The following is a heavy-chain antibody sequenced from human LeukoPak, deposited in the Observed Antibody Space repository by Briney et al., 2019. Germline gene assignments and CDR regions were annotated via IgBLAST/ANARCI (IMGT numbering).Heavy chain of an antibody. J-gene: IGHJ6*03. Sequence: SETLSLTCAVYGGSFSGYYWSWIRQPPGKGLEWIGEINHSGSTNYNPSLKSRVTISVDTSKNQFSLKLSSVTAADTAVYYCAGGCKQLVSRYYYYYYMDVWGEGTTVTVSS. CDR2: INHSGST. CDR3: AGGCKQLVSRYYYYYYMDV. CDR1: GGSFSGYY. D-gene: IGHD6-6*01. V-gene: IGHV4-34*01.